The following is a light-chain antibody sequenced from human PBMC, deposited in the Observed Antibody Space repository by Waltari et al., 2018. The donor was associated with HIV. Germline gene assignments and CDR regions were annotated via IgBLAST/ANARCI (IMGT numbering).Light chain of an antibody. V-gene: IGKV1-9*01. CDR1: QGISTY. Sequence: DIQLIQSPSFLSAFVGDRVTVTCRAGQGISTYLAWYQQKPGKAPKLLIYAASTLQTVVPSRFSGSGSGTEFTLTISSLQPEDVATYYCQQVNMPFTFGPGTKVDIK. CDR3: QQVNMPFT. J-gene: IGKJ3*01. CDR2: AAS.